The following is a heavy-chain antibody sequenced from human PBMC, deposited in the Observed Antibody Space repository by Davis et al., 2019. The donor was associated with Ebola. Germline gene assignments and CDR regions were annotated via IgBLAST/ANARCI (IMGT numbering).Heavy chain of an antibody. Sequence: PGGSLSLSWTDSVITFSSYAMTWVRQAPGKGLEWVSAISGSGGSTYYTDSVKGRFTISRDNSKNTLYLQMSSLRAEDTAVYYCEDSSGCWGQGTLVTVSS. CDR2: ISGSGGST. D-gene: IGHD3-10*01. CDR1: VITFSSYA. V-gene: IGHV3-23*01. J-gene: IGHJ4*02. CDR3: EDSSGC.